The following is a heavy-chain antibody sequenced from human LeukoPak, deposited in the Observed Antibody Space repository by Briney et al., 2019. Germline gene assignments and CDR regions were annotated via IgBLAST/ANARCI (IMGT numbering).Heavy chain of an antibody. CDR3: AKDRGMTTVTYFDY. Sequence: PGGSLRLSCAASGFTFSSYAMSWVRQAPGKGLEWVSAISGSGGSTYYADSVKGRFTISRDNSKNTLYLQMNSLRAEDTAVYYRAKDRGMTTVTYFDYWGQGTLVTVSS. J-gene: IGHJ4*02. CDR2: ISGSGGST. V-gene: IGHV3-23*01. D-gene: IGHD4-17*01. CDR1: GFTFSSYA.